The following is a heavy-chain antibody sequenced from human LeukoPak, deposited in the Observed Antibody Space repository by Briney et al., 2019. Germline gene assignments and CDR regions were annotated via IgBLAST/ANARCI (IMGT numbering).Heavy chain of an antibody. CDR3: AELGITMIGGV. V-gene: IGHV3-7*01. D-gene: IGHD3-10*02. J-gene: IGHJ6*04. Sequence: PGESLRLSCAASGFTFTTYWLGWVRQPPGKGLEWVANIKQDGTEKYYVDSVKGRFTISRDNAKNSLYLLMNTLRVEDTAVYYCAELGITMIGGVWGKGTTVTISS. CDR2: IKQDGTEK. CDR1: GFTFTTYW.